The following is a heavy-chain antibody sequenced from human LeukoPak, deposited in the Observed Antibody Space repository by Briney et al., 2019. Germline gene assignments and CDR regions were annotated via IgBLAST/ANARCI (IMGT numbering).Heavy chain of an antibody. Sequence: PSETLPLTCAVHGWSVSEYYWSWIRQPPGKGLEWIGEINHSGGTNYNPSLKRRVTISVVTSENHYSLRLPSVIPEHTVVYYCARIRCGHTDNICYNYWGQGTLVTVSS. CDR3: ARIRCGHTDNICYNY. J-gene: IGHJ4*02. CDR2: INHSGGT. V-gene: IGHV4-34*01. D-gene: IGHD2-21*01. CDR1: GWSVSEYY.